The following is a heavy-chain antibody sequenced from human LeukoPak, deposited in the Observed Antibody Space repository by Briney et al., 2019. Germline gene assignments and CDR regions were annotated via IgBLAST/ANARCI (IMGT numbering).Heavy chain of an antibody. D-gene: IGHD6-13*01. CDR1: GGTFSSYA. J-gene: IGHJ6*03. CDR3: ARDGQQQIDYYMDV. CDR2: IIPIFGTA. V-gene: IGHV1-69*05. Sequence: ASVKVSCKASGGTFSSYAISGVRQAPGQGLEWMGGIIPIFGTANYAQKFQGRVTITTDESTSTAYMELSSLRSEDTAVYYCARDGQQQIDYYMDVWGKGTTVTVSS.